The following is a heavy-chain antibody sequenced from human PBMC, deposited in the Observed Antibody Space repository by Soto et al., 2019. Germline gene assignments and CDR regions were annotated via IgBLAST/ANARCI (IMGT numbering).Heavy chain of an antibody. V-gene: IGHV3-30*18. D-gene: IGHD6-19*01. J-gene: IGHJ5*02. CDR2: ISHDGSEK. CDR1: GFTFSTHG. Sequence: VQLVESGGGLVQPGTSLRLSCAASGFTFSTHGMHWVRQAPGKGLEWVAMISHDGSEKYYVDSVKGRFTISRDISKNTLFLQMASLRAEDTAVSSSAKDWADTGWYNWFDPWGQGTLVTVSS. CDR3: AKDWADTGWYNWFDP.